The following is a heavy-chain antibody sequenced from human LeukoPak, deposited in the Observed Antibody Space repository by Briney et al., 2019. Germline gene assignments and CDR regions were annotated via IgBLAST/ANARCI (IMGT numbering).Heavy chain of an antibody. CDR3: ARQSKPHGNFDY. CDR2: LGTAGDT. J-gene: IGHJ4*02. Sequence: GGSLRLSCAASGFILSNYAMHWVRQPAGKGPEWVSALGTAGDTFYPGSVKGRFTISRDNAKKSLFLQMSSLRAEDTAIYYCARQSKPHGNFDYWGQGTLVTVSS. D-gene: IGHD5-24*01. CDR1: GFILSNYA. V-gene: IGHV3-13*01.